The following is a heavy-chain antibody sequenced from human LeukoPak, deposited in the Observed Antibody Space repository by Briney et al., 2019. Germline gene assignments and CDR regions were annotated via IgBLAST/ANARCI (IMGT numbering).Heavy chain of an antibody. CDR3: ARHTICFDP. J-gene: IGHJ5*02. Sequence: PSETLSLTCTVSGGSISSYYWSWIRQPPGKGLEWIGYISYSVSTNYNPSLKSRVTISVDTSKNQFSLKLTSVTAADTAVYYCARHTICFDPWGQGTRVTVSS. CDR1: GGSISSYY. V-gene: IGHV4-59*08. CDR2: ISYSVST. D-gene: IGHD2-2*01.